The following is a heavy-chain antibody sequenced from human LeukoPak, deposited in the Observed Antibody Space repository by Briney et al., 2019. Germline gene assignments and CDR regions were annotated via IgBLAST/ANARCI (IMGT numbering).Heavy chain of an antibody. CDR2: IYYSGST. V-gene: IGHV4-59*01. Sequence: SETLSLTCAVSGGSISTYYWSWIRQPPGKGLEWIGYIYYSGSTNYNPSLKSRVTISVDTSKNQFSLRLSSVTAADTAVYYCARSAYDFWSGYPSPYMDVWGKGTTVTVSS. CDR1: GGSISTYY. J-gene: IGHJ6*03. D-gene: IGHD3-3*01. CDR3: ARSAYDFWSGYPSPYMDV.